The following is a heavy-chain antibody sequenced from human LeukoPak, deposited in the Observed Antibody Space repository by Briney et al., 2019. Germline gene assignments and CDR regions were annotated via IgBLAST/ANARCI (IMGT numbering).Heavy chain of an antibody. J-gene: IGHJ6*03. D-gene: IGHD6-6*01. CDR2: IYYSGST. CDR1: GDSISSGGYY. Sequence: PSQTLSLTCTVSGDSISSGGYYWGWLRQHPGKGLEWIGYIYYSGSTYYNPSLKSRVTISVDTSKNQFSLNLTDVTAADTAVYYCVRTRGSSYYYYYMDVWGKGTTVTVSS. CDR3: VRTRGSSYYYYYMDV. V-gene: IGHV4-31*03.